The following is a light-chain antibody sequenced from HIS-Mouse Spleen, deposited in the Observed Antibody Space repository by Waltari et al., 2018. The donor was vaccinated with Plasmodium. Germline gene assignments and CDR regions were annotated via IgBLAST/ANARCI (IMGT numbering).Light chain of an antibody. CDR2: SNH. CDR3: AAWDDSLNGV. J-gene: IGLJ3*02. Sequence: QSVLTQPPSASGTPGQRVTISCSGSSSNIGSNTENWYQQLPGTAPKLLTYSNHLRPSGVPARFSGSKSGTSASLAISGLQSEDEADYYCAAWDDSLNGVFGGGTKLTVL. V-gene: IGLV1-44*01. CDR1: SSNIGSNT.